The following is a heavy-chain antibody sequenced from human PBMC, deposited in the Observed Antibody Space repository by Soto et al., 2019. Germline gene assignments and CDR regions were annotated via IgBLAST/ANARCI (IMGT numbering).Heavy chain of an antibody. CDR3: ARGYDFWSGYYTCYFDY. CDR2: IYYSGST. V-gene: IGHV4-31*03. J-gene: IGHJ4*02. CDR1: CGSISSGGYY. D-gene: IGHD3-3*01. Sequence: SETLSLTCTVSCGSISSGGYYWSWIRQHPGKGLEWIGYIYYSGSTYYNPSLKSRVTISVDTSKNQFSLKLSSVTAADTAVYYCARGYDFWSGYYTCYFDYWGQGTLVTVSS.